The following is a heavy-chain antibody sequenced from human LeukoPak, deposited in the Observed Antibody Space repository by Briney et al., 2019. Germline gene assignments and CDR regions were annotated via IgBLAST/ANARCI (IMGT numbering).Heavy chain of an antibody. Sequence: ASVKVSCKASGYTFTSYDLHWVRQAPGQGLEWMGLINPSGDTTSFAQKFQGRVTMTRDTSTTTVYMELSSLTSEDTAVYYCARGSCSSTSCFMDVWGQGTTVTVSS. CDR3: ARGSCSSTSCFMDV. D-gene: IGHD2-2*01. CDR2: INPSGDTT. CDR1: GYTFTSYD. J-gene: IGHJ6*02. V-gene: IGHV1-46*01.